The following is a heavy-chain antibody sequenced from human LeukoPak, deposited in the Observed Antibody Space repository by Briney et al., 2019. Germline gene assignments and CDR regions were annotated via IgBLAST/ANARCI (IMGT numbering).Heavy chain of an antibody. CDR2: INTDGSST. CDR3: ARGAYGDYHFDY. J-gene: IGHJ4*02. V-gene: IGHV3-74*01. Sequence: GGSLRLSCAASGFTFSSYWMHWVRQAPGKGLVWVSRINTDGSSTSYADSVKGRFTISRDNAMNMLYLQMNSLRAADTAVYYCARGAYGDYHFDYWGQGTLATVSS. D-gene: IGHD4-17*01. CDR1: GFTFSSYW.